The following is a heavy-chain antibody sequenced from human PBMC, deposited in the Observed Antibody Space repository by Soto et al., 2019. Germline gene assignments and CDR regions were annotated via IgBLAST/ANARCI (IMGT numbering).Heavy chain of an antibody. CDR1: GDSVSSNSAG. CDR2: TYYRSKWYY. D-gene: IGHD1-26*01. J-gene: IGHJ4*01. V-gene: IGHV6-1*01. CDR3: ARGEQYSGRIFDY. Sequence: PSQNLSLTCAITGDSVSSNSAGWSWVRQSPSRGLEWLGRTYYRSKWYYEYAVSVRGRITINPDTSKNQYSLQPNSVTPEDTAVYFCARGEQYSGRIFDYWGQGTLVTVSS.